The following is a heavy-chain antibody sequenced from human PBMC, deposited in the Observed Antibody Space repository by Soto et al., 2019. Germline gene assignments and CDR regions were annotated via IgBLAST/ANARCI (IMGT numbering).Heavy chain of an antibody. V-gene: IGHV1-69*12. CDR3: ARDKDRQQLGGNYYYILGV. D-gene: IGHD3-3*02. Sequence: QVQLMQSGAEVKKPGSSVKVSCKASGGTFSTSAISWVRQAPGEGLEWVGGIMPVFATPDYAQKFQGRVTISADESTTTAYLELTGLTTDATAVYYCARDKDRQQLGGNYYYILGVWGQGTAITVSS. J-gene: IGHJ6*02. CDR1: GGTFSTSA. CDR2: IMPVFATP.